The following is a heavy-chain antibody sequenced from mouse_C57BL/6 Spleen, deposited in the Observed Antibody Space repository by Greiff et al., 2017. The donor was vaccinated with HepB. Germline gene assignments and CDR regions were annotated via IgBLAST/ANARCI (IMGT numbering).Heavy chain of an antibody. Sequence: EVMLVESEGGLVQPGSSMKLSCTASGFTFSDYYMAWVRQVPEKGLEWVANINYDGSSTYYLDSLKSRFIISRDNAKNILYLQMSSLKSEDTATYYCARGYDYDGVFDYWGQGTTLTVSS. V-gene: IGHV5-16*01. CDR2: INYDGSST. D-gene: IGHD2-4*01. J-gene: IGHJ2*01. CDR3: ARGYDYDGVFDY. CDR1: GFTFSDYY.